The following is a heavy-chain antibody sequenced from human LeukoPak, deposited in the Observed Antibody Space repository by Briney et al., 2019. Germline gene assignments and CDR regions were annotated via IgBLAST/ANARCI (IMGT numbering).Heavy chain of an antibody. CDR3: AGSSWYGDY. J-gene: IGHJ4*02. CDR2: IYYSGST. Sequence: PSETLSLTCTVSGGSISSYYWSWIRQPPGKGLEWIGYIYYSGSTNYNPSLKSRVTISVDTSKNQFSLKLSSVTAADTAVYYCAGSSWYGDYWGQGTLVTVSS. CDR1: GGSISSYY. V-gene: IGHV4-59*08. D-gene: IGHD6-13*01.